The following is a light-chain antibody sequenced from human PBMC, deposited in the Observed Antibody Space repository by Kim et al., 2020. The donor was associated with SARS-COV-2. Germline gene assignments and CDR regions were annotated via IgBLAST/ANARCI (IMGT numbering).Light chain of an antibody. CDR1: ALPKQY. J-gene: IGLJ3*02. V-gene: IGLV3-25*03. CDR2: KDS. CDR3: QSADSSGTWV. Sequence: SYELTQRPSVSVSPGQTARITFSGDALPKQYAYWYQQKPDQAPVLEIYKDSEGPSGIPERFSGSSSGTTVTLTISGVQAEDEADYYCQSADSSGTWVFGGGTKLTVL.